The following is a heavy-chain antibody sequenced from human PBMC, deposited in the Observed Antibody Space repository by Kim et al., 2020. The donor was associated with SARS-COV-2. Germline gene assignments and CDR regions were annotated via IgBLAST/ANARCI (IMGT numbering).Heavy chain of an antibody. D-gene: IGHD2-2*01. J-gene: IGHJ4*02. CDR3: ARHSRIVVVPAAILA. CDR1: GGSISSSSYY. CDR2: IYYSGST. Sequence: SETLSLTCTVSGGSISSSSYYWGWLRQPPGKGLEWIGSIYYSGSTYYNPSLKSRVTISVDTSKNQFSLKLSSVTAADTAVYYCARHSRIVVVPAAILAWGQGALVLVSS. V-gene: IGHV4-39*01.